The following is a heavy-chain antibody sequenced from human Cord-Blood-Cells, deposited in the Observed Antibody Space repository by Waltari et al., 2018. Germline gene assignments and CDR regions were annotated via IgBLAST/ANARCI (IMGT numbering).Heavy chain of an antibody. CDR3: ARGRWGSGSYYDY. CDR2: INHSGST. CDR1: VGSFSGSS. J-gene: IGHJ4*02. D-gene: IGHD3-10*01. V-gene: IGHV4-34*01. Sequence: GQLQRWGAGLLKPSETLSPTCAFYVGSFSGSSGGWIPQPPGKGLEWIGEINHSGSTNYNPSLKSRVTISVDTSKNQFSLKLSSVTAADTAVYYCARGRWGSGSYYDYWGQGTLVTVSS.